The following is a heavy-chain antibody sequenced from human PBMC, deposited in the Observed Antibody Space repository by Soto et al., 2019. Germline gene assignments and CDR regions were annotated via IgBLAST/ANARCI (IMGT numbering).Heavy chain of an antibody. CDR2: IYYRGSP. J-gene: IGHJ2*01. CDR1: GGSINSYY. CDR3: ARGSVVQYWYFDL. D-gene: IGHD2-15*01. V-gene: IGHV4-59*01. Sequence: QVQLQESGPGLVKPSETLSLTCTVSGGSINSYYWSWIRQPPGKALEWIGYIYYRGSPNYNPSLKKRVPISQDTSNTQFSLKLGSVTAADTAVYYCARGSVVQYWYFDLWGRGTLVTVSS.